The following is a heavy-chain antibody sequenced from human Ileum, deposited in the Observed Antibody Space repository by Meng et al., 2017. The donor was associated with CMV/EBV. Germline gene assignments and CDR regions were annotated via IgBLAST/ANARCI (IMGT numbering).Heavy chain of an antibody. V-gene: IGHV1-18*01. CDR3: ARVTNPEYFEH. Sequence: VHLWQCRAEVKKPGASVKCSCKASGYSFTSYGISWVRQAPGQGLEWMGWISTYKGKTNYAQKFQGRVTMTTDTSTTTAYMELRSLRSDDTAIYYCARVTNPEYFEHWGQGTLVTVSS. CDR2: ISTYKGKT. J-gene: IGHJ1*01. CDR1: GYSFTSYG.